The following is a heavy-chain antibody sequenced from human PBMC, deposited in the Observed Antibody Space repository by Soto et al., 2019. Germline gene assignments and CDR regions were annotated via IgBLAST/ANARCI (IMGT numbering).Heavy chain of an antibody. CDR3: ARNDYGGNWFDP. J-gene: IGHJ5*02. CDR1: GGSISSGGYY. CDR2: IYYSGST. D-gene: IGHD4-17*01. V-gene: IGHV4-31*02. Sequence: SETLSLTWTVSGGSISSGGYYWSWIRQHPGKGLEWIGYIYYSGSTYYNPSLKSRVTISVDTSKNQFSLKLSSVTAADTAVYYCARNDYGGNWFDPWGQGTLVTVSS.